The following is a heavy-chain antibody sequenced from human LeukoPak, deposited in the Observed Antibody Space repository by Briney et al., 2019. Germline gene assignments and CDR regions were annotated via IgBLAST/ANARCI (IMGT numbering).Heavy chain of an antibody. CDR2: ITSTSAYI. CDR3: AREAAAAGTSPHYMDV. Sequence: PGGSLRLSCAASGFIFSSYSMNWVRQAPGKGLEWVSAITSTSAYIYYADSVKGRFTISRDNAKNSLYLQMNSLRAEDTAVYYCAREAAAAGTSPHYMDVWGKGTTVTVSS. J-gene: IGHJ6*03. D-gene: IGHD6-13*01. CDR1: GFIFSSYS. V-gene: IGHV3-21*01.